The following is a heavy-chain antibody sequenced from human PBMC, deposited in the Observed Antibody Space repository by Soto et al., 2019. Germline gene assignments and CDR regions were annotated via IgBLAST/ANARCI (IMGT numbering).Heavy chain of an antibody. CDR2: ISYDARNK. Sequence: QVQLVESGGGVLQPGRSLRLSCAASGFTVSSYAMHWVRQAPGTGLEWVAGISYDARNKDDADSVKGPLTISRDNSKNALYLHMNSLSAEDTAVYSCARGFHSSGWYYPFDYWGQGTLVTVSS. D-gene: IGHD6-19*01. CDR3: ARGFHSSGWYYPFDY. CDR1: GFTVSSYA. J-gene: IGHJ4*02. V-gene: IGHV3-30*04.